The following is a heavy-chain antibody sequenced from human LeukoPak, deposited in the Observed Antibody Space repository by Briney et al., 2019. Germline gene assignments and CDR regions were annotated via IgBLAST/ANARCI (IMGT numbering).Heavy chain of an antibody. CDR2: IDWKNDII. Sequence: GRSLRLSCAASGFTFDDYAIYWVRQAPGKGLEWVSGIDWKNDIIGYADSVRGRFTISRDNAKNSLYLQMNSLSAEDTAFYYCAKGGYSRGWSYVDVWGQGTTVTVSS. CDR1: GFTFDDYA. D-gene: IGHD6-19*01. V-gene: IGHV3-9*01. CDR3: AKGGYSRGWSYVDV. J-gene: IGHJ6*02.